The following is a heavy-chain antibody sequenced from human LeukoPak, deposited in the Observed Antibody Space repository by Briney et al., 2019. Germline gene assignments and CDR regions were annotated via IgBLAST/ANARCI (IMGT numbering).Heavy chain of an antibody. J-gene: IGHJ4*02. CDR2: ISGAGDNP. Sequence: GGSLRLSCAASGFSFSSYAMSWVRQAPGKGLEWVSVISGAGDNPYYADSVKGRFTISRDKSKNTLYLQMDSLRVEDTAIYYCADYGDVIFEHWGQGTLVTVSS. CDR1: GFSFSSYA. V-gene: IGHV3-23*01. CDR3: ADYGDVIFEH. D-gene: IGHD4-17*01.